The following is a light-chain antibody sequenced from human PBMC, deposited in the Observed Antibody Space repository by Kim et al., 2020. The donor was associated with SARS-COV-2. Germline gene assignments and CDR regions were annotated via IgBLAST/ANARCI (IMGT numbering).Light chain of an antibody. V-gene: IGKV3-15*01. CDR2: DAS. Sequence: LSVSPEESAPLSCRASQSVGSSLAWYQQKPGQAPRLLIYDASTRATGIPARFSGSGSGTEFTLTISSLQSEDFAVYYCQHYNNWCTFGQGTKLEI. J-gene: IGKJ2*02. CDR3: QHYNNWCT. CDR1: QSVGSS.